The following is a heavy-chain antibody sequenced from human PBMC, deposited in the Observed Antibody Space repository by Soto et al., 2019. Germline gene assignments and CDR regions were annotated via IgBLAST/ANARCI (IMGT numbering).Heavy chain of an antibody. D-gene: IGHD1-26*01. CDR3: ARPGIVGGHDGFDI. V-gene: IGHV1-69*13. CDR2: IIPIFGAA. J-gene: IGHJ3*02. Sequence: SVKVSCKASGGTFSSYAISWVRQAPGQGLEWMGGIIPIFGAANYAQKFQCRVTITADESTSTAYMELVGLRSEDTAGYCCARPGIVGGHDGFDIWGKG. CDR1: GGTFSSYA.